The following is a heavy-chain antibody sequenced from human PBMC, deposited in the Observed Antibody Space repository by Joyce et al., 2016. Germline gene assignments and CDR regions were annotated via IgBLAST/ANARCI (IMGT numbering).Heavy chain of an antibody. J-gene: IGHJ4*02. D-gene: IGHD2-2*01. CDR3: ATNTQYHDTPGY. CDR1: GYRLTDLS. V-gene: IGHV1-24*01. Sequence: QVQLVQSGAEVKKPGASVKVSCKVSGYRLTDLSMHWVRQAPGKGLEWLGGNDPEEGDTVYAQKFQGRVTLTEDTSTDTAYMGLNSLTSDDTAVYYCATNTQYHDTPGYWGQGTLVTVSS. CDR2: NDPEEGDT.